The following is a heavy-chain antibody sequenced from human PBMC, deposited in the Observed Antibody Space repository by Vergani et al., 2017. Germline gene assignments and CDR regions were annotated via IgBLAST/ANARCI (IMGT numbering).Heavy chain of an antibody. CDR2: IYSGGST. D-gene: IGHD3-3*01. V-gene: IGHV3-53*04. Sequence: EVQLVESGGGLVQPGGSLRLSCAASGFTVSSNYMSWVRQAPGKGLEWVSVIYSGGSTYYADSVKGRFTISRHNSKNTLYLQMNSLRAEDTAVYYCAREWDDFWSGYRSHYYMDVWGKGTTVTVSS. CDR3: AREWDDFWSGYRSHYYMDV. J-gene: IGHJ6*03. CDR1: GFTVSSNY.